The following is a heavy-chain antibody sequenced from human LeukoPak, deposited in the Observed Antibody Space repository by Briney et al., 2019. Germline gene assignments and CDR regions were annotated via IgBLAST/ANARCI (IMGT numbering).Heavy chain of an antibody. V-gene: IGHV4-61*02. Sequence: SQTLSLTCTVSGNSISSGDNYWSWIRQPAGKGLEWIGRIYTSGSTNYNPSLKSRVTISGDTSKNQFSLRLSSVTAADTAVYYCAGGLTAMVNDAFDIWGQGTMVTVSS. CDR2: IYTSGST. D-gene: IGHD5-18*01. J-gene: IGHJ3*02. CDR1: GNSISSGDNY. CDR3: AGGLTAMVNDAFDI.